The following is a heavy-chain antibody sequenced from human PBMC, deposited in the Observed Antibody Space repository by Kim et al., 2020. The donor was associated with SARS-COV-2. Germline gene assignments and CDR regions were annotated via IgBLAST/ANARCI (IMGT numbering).Heavy chain of an antibody. Sequence: SVKGRVTIARDNAKDTLYLQMNSLGAEDTAVYYCAKGRQQWLVLPSVYDYWGQGTLVTVSS. CDR3: AKGRQQWLVLPSVYDY. J-gene: IGHJ4*02. V-gene: IGHV3-30*02. D-gene: IGHD6-19*01.